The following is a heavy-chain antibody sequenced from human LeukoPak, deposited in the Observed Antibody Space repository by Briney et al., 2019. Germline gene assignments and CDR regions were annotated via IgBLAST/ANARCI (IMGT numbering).Heavy chain of an antibody. Sequence: PSETLSLTCTVSSGSISSSNYHWGWIRQPPGKGLEWIGSISYSGSTYYNPSLKSRVTISVDTSKNQFSLKLSSVTAADTAVYYCARLGRDSYSSHFAYWGQGTLVTVSS. CDR2: ISYSGST. J-gene: IGHJ4*02. CDR3: ARLGRDSYSSHFAY. CDR1: SGSISSSNYH. V-gene: IGHV4-39*01. D-gene: IGHD5-24*01.